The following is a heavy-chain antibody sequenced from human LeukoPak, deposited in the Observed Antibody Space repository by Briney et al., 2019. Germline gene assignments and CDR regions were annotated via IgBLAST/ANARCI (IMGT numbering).Heavy chain of an antibody. J-gene: IGHJ4*02. CDR3: AKTYSSSWYIFDY. D-gene: IGHD6-13*01. V-gene: IGHV3-23*01. CDR2: ISGTGGST. CDR1: GFTFTTYA. Sequence: PGGSLRLSCAASGFTFTTYAMSWVRQAPGKGLEWVSGISGTGGSTFYADSVKGRSTISIDKPKNMPYLEMSSLRAEDTAVYYCAKTYSSSWYIFDYWGQGTLVTVSS.